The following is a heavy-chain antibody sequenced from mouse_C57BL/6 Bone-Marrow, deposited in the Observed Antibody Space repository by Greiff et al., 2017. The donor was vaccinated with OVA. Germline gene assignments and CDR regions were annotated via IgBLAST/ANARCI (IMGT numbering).Heavy chain of an antibody. CDR1: GYTFTSYW. Sequence: QVQLQQPGAELVMPGASVKLSCKASGYTFTSYWMHWVKQRPGQGLEWIGEIDPSDSYTNYNQKFKGKSTLTVDKSSSTAYMQLSSLTSEDSAVYYCARLGQRYYFDDWGKGTTLTVS. D-gene: IGHD3-3*01. CDR3: ARLGQRYYFDD. J-gene: IGHJ2*01. CDR2: IDPSDSYT. V-gene: IGHV1-69*01.